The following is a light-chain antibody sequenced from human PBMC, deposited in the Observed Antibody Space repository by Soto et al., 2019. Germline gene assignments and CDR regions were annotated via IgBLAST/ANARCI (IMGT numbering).Light chain of an antibody. CDR2: DAS. CDR1: QSVSRN. V-gene: IGKV3D-15*01. J-gene: IGKJ4*01. CDR3: QQYNDWPLN. Sequence: EIVITQSPSTLSVSPGERAPLSCRASQSVSRNLAWYQQKPGQAPRLLIYDASTRATGTPARFSGSGSGTKFTLSISSLQSEDFAVYYCQQYNDWPLNFGGGTRWIS.